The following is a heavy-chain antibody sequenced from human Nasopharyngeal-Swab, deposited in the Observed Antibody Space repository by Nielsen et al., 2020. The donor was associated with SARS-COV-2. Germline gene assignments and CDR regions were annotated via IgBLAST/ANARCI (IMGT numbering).Heavy chain of an antibody. D-gene: IGHD6-19*01. J-gene: IGHJ6*02. CDR2: MNPNSGNT. CDR1: GYTFTSYD. Sequence: ASVKVSCKASGYTFTSYDINWVRQATGQGLEWMGWMNPNSGNTGYAQKFQGRVIMTEDTSTDTAYMELSSLRSEDTAVYYCATGAAVAGTPISYYYYYGMDVWGQGTTVTVSS. V-gene: IGHV1-8*01. CDR3: ATGAAVAGTPISYYYYYGMDV.